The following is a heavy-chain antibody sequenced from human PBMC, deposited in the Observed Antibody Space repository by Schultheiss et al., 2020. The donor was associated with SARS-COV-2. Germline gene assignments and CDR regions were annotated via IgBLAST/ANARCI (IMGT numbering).Heavy chain of an antibody. D-gene: IGHD6-19*01. Sequence: SQTLSLTCAVYGGSFSGYYWSWIRQPPGKGLEWIGEINHSGSTNYNPSLKSRVTISVDKSKNQFSLKLSSVTAADTAVYYCARVVSSGWVIDYWGQGTLVTVSS. V-gene: IGHV4-34*01. CDR3: ARVVSSGWVIDY. CDR1: GGSFSGYY. CDR2: INHSGST. J-gene: IGHJ4*02.